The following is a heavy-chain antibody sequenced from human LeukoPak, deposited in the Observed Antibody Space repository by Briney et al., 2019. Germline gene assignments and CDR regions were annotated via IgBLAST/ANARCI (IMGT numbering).Heavy chain of an antibody. CDR1: GYTFTSNY. D-gene: IGHD6-6*01. CDR2: ISPSGGST. CDR3: ATDGLHEYSSSSDWGGAFDI. J-gene: IGHJ3*02. Sequence: ASVKVSCKAFGYTFTSNYMHWVRQAPGQGPEWMGVISPSGGSTTYAQKFQGRVTLTRDMSTSTDYLELSSLRSEDTAVYYCATDGLHEYSSSSDWGGAFDIWGQGTMVTVSS. V-gene: IGHV1-46*01.